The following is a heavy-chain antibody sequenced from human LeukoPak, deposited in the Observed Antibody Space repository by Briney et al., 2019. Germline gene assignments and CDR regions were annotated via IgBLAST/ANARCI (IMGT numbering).Heavy chain of an antibody. J-gene: IGHJ4*02. CDR2: IYYSGST. D-gene: IGHD3-3*01. Sequence: PSETLSLTCTVSGGSISSSSYYWGWFRQPPGKGLEWIGSIYYSGSTYYNPSLKSRVTISVDTSKNQFSLKLTSVTAADTAVYYCAREALTYYDFWSGYGSFDYWGQGTLVTVSS. CDR1: GGSISSSSYY. CDR3: AREALTYYDFWSGYGSFDY. V-gene: IGHV4-39*02.